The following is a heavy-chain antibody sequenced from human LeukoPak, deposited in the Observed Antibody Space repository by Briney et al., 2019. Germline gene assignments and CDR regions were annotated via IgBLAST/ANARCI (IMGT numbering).Heavy chain of an antibody. V-gene: IGHV3-30*02. CDR3: AKDIVVVPAAPSFDY. CDR2: IRYDGSNK. Sequence: PGGSLRLSCAASGFTFSSYGMHWVRQAPGKGLEWVAFIRYDGSNKYYADSVKGRFTISRDNSENTLYLQMNSLRAEDTAVYYCAKDIVVVPAAPSFDYWGQGTLVTVSS. CDR1: GFTFSSYG. J-gene: IGHJ4*02. D-gene: IGHD2-2*01.